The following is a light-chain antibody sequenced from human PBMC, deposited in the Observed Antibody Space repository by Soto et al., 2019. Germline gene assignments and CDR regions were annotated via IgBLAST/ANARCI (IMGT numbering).Light chain of an antibody. Sequence: EIVLAQSPATLSLSPGERATLSCGASQSVNSSYLAWYQQKLGLAPRLLIYDASTRASGIPDRFSGSGSGTDFTLTIRRLEPEDFAVYYCQQYGTSPYTFGQGTKLEIK. V-gene: IGKV3D-20*01. CDR2: DAS. J-gene: IGKJ2*01. CDR1: QSVNSSY. CDR3: QQYGTSPYT.